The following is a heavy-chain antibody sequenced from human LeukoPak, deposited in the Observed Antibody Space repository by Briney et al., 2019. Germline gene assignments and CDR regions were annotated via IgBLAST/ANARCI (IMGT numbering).Heavy chain of an antibody. J-gene: IGHJ6*04. Sequence: GGPLRLSCAASGFTFSSYWLSWVRQAPGKGLEWVANIKQDGSEKYYVDSVKGRFTISRDNAKNSLYLQMNSLRAEDTAVYYCAELGITMIGGVWGKGTTVTISS. CDR3: AELGITMIGGV. CDR2: IKQDGSEK. CDR1: GFTFSSYW. V-gene: IGHV3-7*01. D-gene: IGHD3-10*02.